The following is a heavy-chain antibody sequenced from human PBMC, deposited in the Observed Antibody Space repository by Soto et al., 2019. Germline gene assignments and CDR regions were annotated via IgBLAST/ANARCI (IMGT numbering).Heavy chain of an antibody. CDR2: IIHSGST. V-gene: IGHV4-34*01. D-gene: IGHD3-16*02. CDR3: ARGVRFDYVWGSCRYSFDY. CDR1: GGSFSTYY. Sequence: PSETLSLTCAVYGGSFSTYYWSWIRQPPGKGLEWIGEIIHSGSTNYNPSLKTRVTISADTSKNQFSLKLSSVTAADTAVYFCARGVRFDYVWGSCRYSFDYWGQGTLVTVSS. J-gene: IGHJ4*02.